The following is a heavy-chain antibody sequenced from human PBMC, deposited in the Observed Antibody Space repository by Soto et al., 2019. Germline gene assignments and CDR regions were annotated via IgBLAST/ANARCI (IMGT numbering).Heavy chain of an antibody. J-gene: IGHJ3*02. Sequence: SETLSLTCTVSGGSISSYYWSWIRQPPGKGLEWIGYIYYSGSTNYNPSLKSRVTISVDTSKNQFSLKLSSVTAADTAVYYCARCPVEMATMKDAFDIWGQGTMVTVSS. CDR3: ARCPVEMATMKDAFDI. CDR1: GGSISSYY. V-gene: IGHV4-59*01. D-gene: IGHD5-12*01. CDR2: IYYSGST.